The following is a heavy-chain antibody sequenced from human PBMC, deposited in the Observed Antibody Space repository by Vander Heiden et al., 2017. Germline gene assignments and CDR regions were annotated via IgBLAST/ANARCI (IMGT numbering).Heavy chain of an antibody. CDR1: GFTFSSYS. J-gene: IGHJ3*02. CDR2: SSSSSSYI. V-gene: IGHV3-21*01. CDR3: ARERGYYDSSGYYSSAFDI. D-gene: IGHD3-22*01. Sequence: EVQLVESGGGLVKPGGSLRLSCAASGFTFSSYSMNWVRQAPGKGLEWVSSSSSSSSYIYYADSVKGRFTISRDNAKNSLYLQMNSLRAEDTAVYYCARERGYYDSSGYYSSAFDIWGQGTMVTVSS.